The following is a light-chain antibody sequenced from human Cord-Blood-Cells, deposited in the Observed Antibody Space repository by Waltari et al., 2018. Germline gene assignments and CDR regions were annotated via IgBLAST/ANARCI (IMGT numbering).Light chain of an antibody. J-gene: IGLJ2*01. CDR2: EVS. V-gene: IGLV2-18*02. Sequence: QSALTQPPSVSGSPGQSVTISCTGTSSDVGSYNRVSWYPQPPGTAPKLMIYEVSNRPSGVPDRFSGSKSGNTASLTISGLQAEDEADYYCSSYTSSSTFHVVFGGGTKLTVL. CDR1: SSDVGSYNR. CDR3: SSYTSSSTFHVV.